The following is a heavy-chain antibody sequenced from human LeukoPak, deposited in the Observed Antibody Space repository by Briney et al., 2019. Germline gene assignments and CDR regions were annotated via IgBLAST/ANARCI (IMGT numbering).Heavy chain of an antibody. CDR2: ISGSGDST. Sequence: GGSLRLSCAASGFTFSTYGMSWVRQAPGKGLAWVSGISGSGDSTYYADSVRGRFTISRDNSKNTLFLQMNSLRAEDTAVYYCAKADRRSDLPYYFDYWGQGTLVTVSS. V-gene: IGHV3-23*01. CDR3: AKADRRSDLPYYFDY. J-gene: IGHJ4*02. CDR1: GFTFSTYG.